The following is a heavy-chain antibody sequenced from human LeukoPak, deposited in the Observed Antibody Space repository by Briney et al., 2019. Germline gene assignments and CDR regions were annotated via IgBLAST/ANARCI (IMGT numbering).Heavy chain of an antibody. J-gene: IGHJ3*02. D-gene: IGHD3-22*01. V-gene: IGHV4-4*07. CDR3: ARVNDYYDSSGYYAPGAFDI. CDR2: IYTSGST. CDR1: GGSISSYY. Sequence: SETLSLTCTVSGGSISSYYWSWIRQPAGKGLEWIGRIYTSGSTNYNPSLKSRLTMSVDTYKNQFSLQLSYVTTADTAVYYCARVNDYYDSSGYYAPGAFDIWGQGTMVTVSS.